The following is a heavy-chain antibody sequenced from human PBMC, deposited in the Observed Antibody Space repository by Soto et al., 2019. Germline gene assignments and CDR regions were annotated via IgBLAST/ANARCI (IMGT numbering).Heavy chain of an antibody. Sequence: QVQLVESGGGVVQPGRSLRLSCAASGFTFSSYGMHWVRQAPGKGLEWVAVIWYDGSNKYYADSVKGRFTISRDNSKNTLYLQINSQRAKDTAVYYCARGPHPYVGILFFDYWGQGTLVTLSS. CDR3: ARGPHPYVGILFFDY. J-gene: IGHJ4*02. CDR2: IWYDGSNK. CDR1: GFTFSSYG. V-gene: IGHV3-33*01. D-gene: IGHD3-16*01.